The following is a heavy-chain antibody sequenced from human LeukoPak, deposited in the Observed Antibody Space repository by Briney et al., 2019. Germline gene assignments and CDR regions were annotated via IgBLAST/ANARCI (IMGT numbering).Heavy chain of an antibody. Sequence: ASVKVSCKASGYTFTGYYMHWVRQAPGQGLEWMGWINPNSGVTNYAQKFQGRVTMTRDTSISTVYMELSRLRSDDTAVYYCARDLEVRGVLYYFDYWGQGTLVTVSS. J-gene: IGHJ4*02. CDR1: GYTFTGYY. V-gene: IGHV1-2*02. CDR3: ARDLEVRGVLYYFDY. CDR2: INPNSGVT. D-gene: IGHD3-10*01.